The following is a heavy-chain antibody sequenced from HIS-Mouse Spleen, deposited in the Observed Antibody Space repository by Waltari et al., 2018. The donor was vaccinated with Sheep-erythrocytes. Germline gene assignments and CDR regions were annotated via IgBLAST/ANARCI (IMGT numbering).Heavy chain of an antibody. V-gene: IGHV1-69*01. J-gene: IGHJ3*02. CDR3: ARDTSSDSSGWHDAFDI. CDR1: GGTFSSYA. CDR2: IIPIFRTA. D-gene: IGHD6-19*01. Sequence: QVQLVQSGAEVKKPGSSVKVSCKASGGTFSSYAISWVRQAPGQGLEWMGAIIPIFRTANSAKKFQGRVTITANESTSTAYMELSSLRSEDTAVYYCARDTSSDSSGWHDAFDIWGQGTMVTVSS.